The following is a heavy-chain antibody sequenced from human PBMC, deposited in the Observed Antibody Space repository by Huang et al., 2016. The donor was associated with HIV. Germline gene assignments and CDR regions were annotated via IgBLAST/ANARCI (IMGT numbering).Heavy chain of an antibody. CDR1: GGTFSSYA. D-gene: IGHD3-22*01. Sequence: QVQLVQSGAEVKKPGSSVTVSCKASGGTFSSYAISWVRQAPGQGLEWVGGLIPIFGTANYAQKFQGRVTITADESTSTAYMELSSLRSEDTAVYYCARARGYYDSSVSYYFDYWGQGTLVTVSS. CDR3: ARARGYYDSSVSYYFDY. CDR2: LIPIFGTA. V-gene: IGHV1-69*13. J-gene: IGHJ4*02.